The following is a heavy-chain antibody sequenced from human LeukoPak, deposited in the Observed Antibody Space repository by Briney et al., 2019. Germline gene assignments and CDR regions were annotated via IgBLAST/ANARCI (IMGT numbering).Heavy chain of an antibody. CDR1: GGSISSYY. CDR2: IYYSGST. CDR3: AREVSSLSVYYYYYMDV. Sequence: PSETLSLTCTVSGGSISSYYWSWIRQPPGKGLEWIGYIYYSGSTNYNPSLKSRVTISVDTSKNQFSLKLSSVTAADTAVYYCAREVSSLSVYYYYYMDVWGKGTTVTISS. J-gene: IGHJ6*03. D-gene: IGHD6-6*01. V-gene: IGHV4-59*01.